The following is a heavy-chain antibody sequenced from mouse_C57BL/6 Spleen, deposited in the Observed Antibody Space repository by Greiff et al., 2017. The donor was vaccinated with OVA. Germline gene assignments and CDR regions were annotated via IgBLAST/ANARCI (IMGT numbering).Heavy chain of an antibody. CDR3: TRVVWGNYAMDY. Sequence: EVQLQESGEGLVKPGGSLKLSCAASGFTFSSYAMSWVRQTPEKRLEWVAYISSGGDYIYYADTVKGRFTISRDNARNTLYLQMSSLKSEDTAMYYCTRVVWGNYAMDYWGQGTSVTVSS. CDR2: ISSGGDYI. V-gene: IGHV5-9-1*02. J-gene: IGHJ4*01. CDR1: GFTFSSYA.